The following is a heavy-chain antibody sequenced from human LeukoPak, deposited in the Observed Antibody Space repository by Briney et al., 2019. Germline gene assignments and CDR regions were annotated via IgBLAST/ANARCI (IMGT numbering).Heavy chain of an antibody. CDR1: GYTFTSYG. D-gene: IGHD5-18*01. J-gene: IGHJ6*02. CDR3: ARDRELWGYYYYGMDV. CDR2: ISAYNGNT. Sequence: ASVKVSCKASGYTFTSYGISWVRQAPGQGLEWMGWISAYNGNTNYAQKLQGRVTMTTDTSTSTACMELRSLRSDDTAVYYCARDRELWGYYYYGMDVWGQGTTVTVSS. V-gene: IGHV1-18*01.